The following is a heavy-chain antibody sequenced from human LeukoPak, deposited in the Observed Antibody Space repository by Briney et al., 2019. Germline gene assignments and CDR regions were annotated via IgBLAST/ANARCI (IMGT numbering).Heavy chain of an antibody. J-gene: IGHJ4*02. V-gene: IGHV3-21*01. CDR1: GFTFSSYS. CDR2: ISSSSSYI. CDR3: AKEEGRLTGSLFRY. Sequence: GGSLRLSCAASGFTFSSYSMNWVRQAPGKGLEWVSSISSSSSYIYYADSVKGRFTISRDNSKNTLYLQTNSLRAEDTAVYYCAKEEGRLTGSLFRYWGQGTLVTVSS. D-gene: IGHD3-9*01.